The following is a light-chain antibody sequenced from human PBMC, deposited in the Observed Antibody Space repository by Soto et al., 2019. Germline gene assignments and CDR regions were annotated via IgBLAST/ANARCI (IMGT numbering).Light chain of an antibody. J-gene: IGKJ4*01. Sequence: DILMTQSPLSLPFSPGERSSISCRSGQSLLHSDGYNYLAWYLQKPGHSPQLLIDLASSRASGVPDRFSGSGSGTDFTLKISRVEAEDVGVYYCMQALQTPTFGGGTKVDIK. CDR2: LAS. V-gene: IGKV2-28*01. CDR3: MQALQTPT. CDR1: QSLLHSDGYNY.